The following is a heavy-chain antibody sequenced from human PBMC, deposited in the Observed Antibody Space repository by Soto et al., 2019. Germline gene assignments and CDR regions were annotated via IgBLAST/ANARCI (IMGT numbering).Heavy chain of an antibody. CDR3: ATDSHNYYDSSGPHRRPFDY. V-gene: IGHV1-24*01. Sequence: VASVKVSCKVSGYTLTELSMHWVRQAPGKGLEWMGGFDPEDGETIYAQKFQGRVTMTEDTSTDTAYMELSSLRSEDTAVYYCATDSHNYYDSSGPHRRPFDYWGQGTLVTVSS. D-gene: IGHD3-22*01. J-gene: IGHJ4*02. CDR2: FDPEDGET. CDR1: GYTLTELS.